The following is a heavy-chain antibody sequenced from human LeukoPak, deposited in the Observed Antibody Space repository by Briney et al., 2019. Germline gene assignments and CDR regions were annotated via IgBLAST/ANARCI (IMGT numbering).Heavy chain of an antibody. CDR1: GGSISSYY. V-gene: IGHV4-4*07. CDR2: IYTSGST. Sequence: SETLSLTCTVSGGSISSYYWSWIRQPAGKGLEWIGRIYTSGSTNYNPSLKSRVTMSVDTSKNQFSLKLSSVTAADTAVYYCARVGIDSSETTNYYYYMDVWGKGTTVTVSS. J-gene: IGHJ6*03. CDR3: ARVGIDSSETTNYYYYMDV. D-gene: IGHD6-25*01.